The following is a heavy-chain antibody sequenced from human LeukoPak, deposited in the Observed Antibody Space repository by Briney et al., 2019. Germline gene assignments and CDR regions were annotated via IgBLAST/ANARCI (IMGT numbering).Heavy chain of an antibody. CDR3: ARDFVDGWLVLKRMDY. CDR1: GFTFSSYA. Sequence: GGSLRLSCAASGFTFSSYAMHWVRQAPGKGLEWVAVISYDGSNKYYADSVKGRFTISRDNAKNSLYLQMNSLRAEDTAVYYCARDFVDGWLVLKRMDYWGQGTLVTVSS. J-gene: IGHJ4*02. V-gene: IGHV3-30-3*01. D-gene: IGHD6-19*01. CDR2: ISYDGSNK.